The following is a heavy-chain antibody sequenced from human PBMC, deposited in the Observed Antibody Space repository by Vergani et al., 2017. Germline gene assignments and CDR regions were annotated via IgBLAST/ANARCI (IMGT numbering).Heavy chain of an antibody. J-gene: IGHJ5*02. CDR2: INPSGGSR. CDR3: ARAYCSGGSCYYSIWFDP. D-gene: IGHD2-15*01. V-gene: IGHV1-46*03. Sequence: QVQLVQSGAEVKKPGASVKVSCKASGYTFTSYYMHWVRQAPGQGLEWMGIINPSGGSRSYAQKFQGRVTMTRDTSTSTVYMELSSLRSEDTAVYYCARAYCSGGSCYYSIWFDPWGQGTLVTVSS. CDR1: GYTFTSYY.